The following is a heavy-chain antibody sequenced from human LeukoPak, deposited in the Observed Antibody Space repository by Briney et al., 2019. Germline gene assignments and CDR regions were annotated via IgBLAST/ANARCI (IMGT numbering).Heavy chain of an antibody. CDR1: GGTFSSYA. V-gene: IGHV1-18*01. CDR2: ISAYNGNT. CDR3: ARVPGYSSSWVVDY. Sequence: ASVKVSCKASGGTFSSYAISWVRQAPGQGLEWMGWISAYNGNTNYAQKLQGRVTMTTDTSTSTAYMELRSLRSDDTAVYYCARVPGYSSSWVVDYWGQGTLVTVSS. D-gene: IGHD6-13*01. J-gene: IGHJ4*02.